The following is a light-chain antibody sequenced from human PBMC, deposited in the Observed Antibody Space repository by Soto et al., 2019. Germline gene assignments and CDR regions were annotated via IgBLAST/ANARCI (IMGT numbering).Light chain of an antibody. V-gene: IGKV1-6*01. J-gene: IGKJ1*01. CDR2: AAS. CDR1: QGIRNE. CDR3: LQDFNYPWT. Sequence: IQLTQFPSSLSASVGDRVPLTCRASQGIRNELGWYQQKPGKAPKLLIYAASSLQSGVPSRFRGSGSGTNFSLTISSLQPEDFATYYCLQDFNYPWTFGQGTKVDIK.